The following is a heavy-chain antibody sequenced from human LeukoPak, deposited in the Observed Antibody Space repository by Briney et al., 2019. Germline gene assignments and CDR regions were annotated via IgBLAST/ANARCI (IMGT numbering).Heavy chain of an antibody. CDR2: VSGGNFGS. J-gene: IGHJ5*01. D-gene: IGHD5-12*01. CDR3: AKDRQWLRPNWFES. CDR1: GGPFSGYF. Sequence: ETLSLTCAVSGGPFSGYFWSWIRQSSGKGLEWVSGVSGGNFGSYYADSVKGRFTISRDTSKNTLYLQMNSLKADDSAVYYCAKDRQWLRPNWFESWGQGILVTVSS. V-gene: IGHV3-23*01.